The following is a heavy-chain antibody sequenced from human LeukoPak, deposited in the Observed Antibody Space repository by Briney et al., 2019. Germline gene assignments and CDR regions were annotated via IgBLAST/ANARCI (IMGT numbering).Heavy chain of an antibody. CDR2: ISYDGSNK. CDR1: GFTFSSYG. J-gene: IGHJ6*02. Sequence: PGGSLRLSCAASGFTFSSYGMHWVRQAPGKGLEWVAVISYDGSNKYYADSVKGRFTISRDNSKNTLYLQMNSLRAEDTAVYYCVHTLPPSRRVGATLPQGYGMDVWGQGTTVTVSS. CDR3: VHTLPPSRRVGATLPQGYGMDV. V-gene: IGHV3-30*03. D-gene: IGHD1-26*01.